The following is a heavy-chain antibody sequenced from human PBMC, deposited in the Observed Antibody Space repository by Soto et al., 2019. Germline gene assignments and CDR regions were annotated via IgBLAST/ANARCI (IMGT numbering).Heavy chain of an antibody. V-gene: IGHV3-74*03. Sequence: GGSLRLSCAASGFTFSDYWTHWVRQAPGKGLVWVSVINSDGTSTKYADSVKGRFTVSRDNAKNTLYLQMNSLRAEDTAVYYCGRVSGYSFGYVYWGQGTLVTVSS. J-gene: IGHJ4*02. CDR3: GRVSGYSFGYVY. CDR1: GFTFSDYW. CDR2: INSDGTST. D-gene: IGHD5-18*01.